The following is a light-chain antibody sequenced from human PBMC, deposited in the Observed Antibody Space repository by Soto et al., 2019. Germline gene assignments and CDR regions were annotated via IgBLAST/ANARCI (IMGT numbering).Light chain of an antibody. J-gene: IGKJ1*01. CDR1: QSVSSN. CDR3: QQYNNWPMP. V-gene: IGKV3-15*01. CDR2: GAS. Sequence: EIVMTQSPATLPVSPGERATLSCRASQSVSSNLAWYQQKPGQAPGLLIYGASTRATGIPARFSGSGSGTEFTLTISSLQSEDFAVYYCQQYNNWPMPFGQGSKVAIK.